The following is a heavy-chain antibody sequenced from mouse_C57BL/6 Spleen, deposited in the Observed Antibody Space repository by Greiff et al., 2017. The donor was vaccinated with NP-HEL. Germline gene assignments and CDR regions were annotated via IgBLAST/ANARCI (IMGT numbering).Heavy chain of an antibody. CDR3: ARGSLHEAMDY. CDR1: GYSFTGYY. Sequence: DVKLQESGPELVKPGASVKISCKASGYSFTGYYMHWVKQSHGNILDWIGYIYPYNCVSRYNQKFKGKATLPVDTSSSTSYMELRSLTSTDSAVYYCARGSLHEAMDYWGQGTSVTVSS. D-gene: IGHD6-1*01. CDR2: IYPYNCVS. V-gene: IGHV1-31*01. J-gene: IGHJ4*01.